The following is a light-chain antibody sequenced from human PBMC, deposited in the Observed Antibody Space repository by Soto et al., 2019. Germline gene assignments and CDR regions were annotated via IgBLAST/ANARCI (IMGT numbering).Light chain of an antibody. CDR2: EVS. CDR3: TSYAGSNNFVV. V-gene: IGLV2-8*01. J-gene: IGLJ2*01. CDR1: SSDVGGYNY. Sequence: QSALTQPPSASGSPGQSVTISCTGTSSDVGGYNYVSWYQQQPGKAPKLMIYEVSKRPSGVPDRFSGSKSGNTAPLTVSGLQAEDEADYYCTSYAGSNNFVVFGGGTKLTVL.